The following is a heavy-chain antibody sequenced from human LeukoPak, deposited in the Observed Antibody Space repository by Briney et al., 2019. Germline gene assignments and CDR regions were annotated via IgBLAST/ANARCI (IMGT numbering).Heavy chain of an antibody. Sequence: PGGSLRLSCAASGFTFSSYGMNWVRQAPGKGLEWVSTISNSGTNTYHADSVKGRFTIYRDNSKSTLFLQMNSLRAEDTALYYCAKSLPRAFHIWGLGTMVTVSS. J-gene: IGHJ3*02. V-gene: IGHV3-23*05. CDR2: ISNSGTNT. CDR1: GFTFSSYG. CDR3: AKSLPRAFHI.